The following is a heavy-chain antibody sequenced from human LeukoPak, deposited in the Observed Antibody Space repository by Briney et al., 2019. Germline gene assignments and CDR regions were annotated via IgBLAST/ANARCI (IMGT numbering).Heavy chain of an antibody. CDR2: INPNSGGT. D-gene: IGHD3-22*01. J-gene: IGHJ3*02. V-gene: IGHV1-2*02. Sequence: ASVKVSCKASGYTFTGYYMHWVRQAPGQGLEWMGWINPNSGGTNYAQKFQGRVTMTRGTSISTAYMELSRLRSDDTAVYYCASMIVVVDAFDIWGQGTMVTVSS. CDR3: ASMIVVVDAFDI. CDR1: GYTFTGYY.